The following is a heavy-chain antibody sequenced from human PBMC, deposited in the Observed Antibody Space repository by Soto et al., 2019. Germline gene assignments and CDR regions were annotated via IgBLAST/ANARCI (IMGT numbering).Heavy chain of an antibody. V-gene: IGHV1-69*02. CDR3: ASFSPPKYSSGSRSGY. CDR2: IIPILGIA. J-gene: IGHJ4*02. CDR1: GGTFSSYT. Sequence: ASVKVSCKASGGTFSSYTISWVRQAPGQGLEWMGRIIPILGIANYAQKFQGRVTITADKSTSTAYMELSSLRSEDTAVYYCASFSPPKYSSGSRSGYWGQGTLVTVSS. D-gene: IGHD3-10*01.